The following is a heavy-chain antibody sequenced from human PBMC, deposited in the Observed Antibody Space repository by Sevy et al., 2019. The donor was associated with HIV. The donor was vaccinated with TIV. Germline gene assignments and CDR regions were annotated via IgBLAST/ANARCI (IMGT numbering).Heavy chain of an antibody. CDR1: GYTFTSYY. J-gene: IGHJ4*02. V-gene: IGHV1-46*01. D-gene: IGHD2-15*01. CDR2: INPSGGST. Sequence: ASVKVSCKASGYTFTSYYMHWVRQAPGQGLEWMGIINPSGGSTSYAQKFQGRVTMTRDTSTSTVYMELGSLRSEDTAVYYCARERGYCSGGSCYNHNGRRARYFDYWGQGTLVTVSS. CDR3: ARERGYCSGGSCYNHNGRRARYFDY.